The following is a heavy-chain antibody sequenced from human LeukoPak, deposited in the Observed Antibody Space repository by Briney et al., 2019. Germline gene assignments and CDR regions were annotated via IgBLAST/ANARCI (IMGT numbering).Heavy chain of an antibody. CDR1: GFTFSSYS. D-gene: IGHD6-19*01. V-gene: IGHV3-21*04. CDR3: ARGGKSSGWIFYAFDI. Sequence: PGGSLRLSCAASGFTFSSYSMNWVRQAPGKGLEWVSSISSSSSYIHYADSVKGRFTISRDNAKNSLYLQMNSLRAEDTAVYYCARGGKSSGWIFYAFDIWGQGTMVTVSS. CDR2: ISSSSSYI. J-gene: IGHJ3*02.